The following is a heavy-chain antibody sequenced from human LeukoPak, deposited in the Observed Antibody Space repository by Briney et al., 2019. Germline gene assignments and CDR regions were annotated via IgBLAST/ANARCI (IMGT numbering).Heavy chain of an antibody. V-gene: IGHV3-23*01. J-gene: IGHJ5*01. D-gene: IGHD2-2*01. Sequence: GGSLRLSCVVSGFTFSSYAMSWVRQAPGKGLEWVSGISGSGGGTYYADSVKGRFTISRDNIKNTLYLQMNSLRAEDTAVYYCAKDRHAPGRYCSSTSCFPFDSWGQGTLVTVSS. CDR2: ISGSGGGT. CDR3: AKDRHAPGRYCSSTSCFPFDS. CDR1: GFTFSSYA.